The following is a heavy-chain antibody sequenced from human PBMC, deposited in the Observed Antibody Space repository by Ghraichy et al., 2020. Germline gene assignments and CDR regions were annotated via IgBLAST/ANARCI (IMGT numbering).Heavy chain of an antibody. CDR2: ISGRGDSK. CDR1: GFTFNTYA. D-gene: IGHD4-17*01. J-gene: IGHJ5*02. V-gene: IGHV3-23*01. Sequence: GGSLRLSCAAAGFTFNTYAMAWVRQAPGKGLEWVSTISGRGDSKYYKKSVEGRFIISRDNSENTLSLQMNSLGDEDTAVYFCARVVGDYGDFNWFDPWSQGTQVTVSS. CDR3: ARVVGDYGDFNWFDP.